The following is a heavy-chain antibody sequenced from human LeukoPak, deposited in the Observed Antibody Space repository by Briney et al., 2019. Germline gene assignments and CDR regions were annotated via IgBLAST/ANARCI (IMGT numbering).Heavy chain of an antibody. CDR1: GFTFSSYA. CDR2: ISGSADTT. V-gene: IGHV3-23*01. J-gene: IGHJ3*02. Sequence: GGSLRLSCAASGFTFSSYAMSWVRQAPGKGLEWVSAISGSADTTYFADSVKDRFTTSRDNSKNTLYLLMNSLSAEDTAVYYCAKHFYDSGLRKAFDIWGQGTMVTVSS. CDR3: AKHFYDSGLRKAFDI. D-gene: IGHD3-22*01.